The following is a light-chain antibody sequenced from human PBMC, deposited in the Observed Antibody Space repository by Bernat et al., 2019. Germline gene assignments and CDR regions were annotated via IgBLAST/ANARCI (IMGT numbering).Light chain of an antibody. J-gene: IGLJ2*01. CDR3: QSYDSSLSAL. Sequence: QSVLTQPPSVSGAPGQGVTISCTGSSSNIGAGYDVHWYQQLPGTAPKLLIYGNSNRPSGVPDRFSGSKSGTSASLAITGLQAEDEADYYCQSYDSSLSALFGGGTKRTVL. V-gene: IGLV1-40*01. CDR2: GNS. CDR1: SSNIGAGYD.